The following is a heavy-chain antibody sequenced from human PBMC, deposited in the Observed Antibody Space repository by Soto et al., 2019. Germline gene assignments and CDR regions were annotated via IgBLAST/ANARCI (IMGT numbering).Heavy chain of an antibody. Sequence: GGSLRLSCAASGFTFSSYAMSWVRQAPGKGLEWVSAISGSGGSTYYADSVKGRFTISRDNSKNTLYLQMNSLRAEDTAVYYCAPLWFGELSLYYYYGMDVWGQGTTVTVSS. D-gene: IGHD3-10*01. CDR1: GFTFSSYA. CDR2: ISGSGGST. CDR3: APLWFGELSLYYYYGMDV. J-gene: IGHJ6*02. V-gene: IGHV3-23*01.